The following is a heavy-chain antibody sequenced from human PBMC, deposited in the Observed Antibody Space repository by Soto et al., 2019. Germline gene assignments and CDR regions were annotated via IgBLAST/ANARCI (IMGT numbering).Heavy chain of an antibody. J-gene: IGHJ4*02. CDR1: GFTFSSYA. D-gene: IGHD5-12*01. Sequence: QVQLVESGGGVVQPGRSLRLSCAASGFTFSSYAMHWVRQAPGKGLEWVAVISYDGSNKYYADSVKGRFTISRDNSKNTLYLQMNSLRAEDTAVYYCARGRRWLQLLPRYYFDYWGQGTLVTVSS. V-gene: IGHV3-30-3*01. CDR3: ARGRRWLQLLPRYYFDY. CDR2: ISYDGSNK.